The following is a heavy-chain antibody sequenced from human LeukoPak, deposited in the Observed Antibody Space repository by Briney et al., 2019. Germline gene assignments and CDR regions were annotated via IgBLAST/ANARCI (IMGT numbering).Heavy chain of an antibody. CDR2: ISYDGSNK. D-gene: IGHD6-13*01. CDR3: AKDRDYSSSWRDYYYGMDV. CDR1: GFTFSSYG. Sequence: PGGSLRLSCAASGFTFSSYGMHWVRQAPGKGLEWGAVISYDGSNKYYADSVKGRFTISRDNSKNTLYLQMNSLRAEDTAVYYCAKDRDYSSSWRDYYYGMDVWGQGTTVTVSS. J-gene: IGHJ6*02. V-gene: IGHV3-30*18.